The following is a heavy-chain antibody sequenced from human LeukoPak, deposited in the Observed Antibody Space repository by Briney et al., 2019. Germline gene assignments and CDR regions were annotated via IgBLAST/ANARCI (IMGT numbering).Heavy chain of an antibody. CDR2: INPSGGST. D-gene: IGHD6-13*01. Sequence: GASVKVSCKASGYTFTSYYMHWVRQAPGQGLEWMGIINPSGGSTSYAQKLQGRVTMTRDTSTSTVYMELSSLRSEDTAVYYCARGDELVPYYYYGMDVWGQGTTVAVSS. CDR1: GYTFTSYY. CDR3: ARGDELVPYYYYGMDV. J-gene: IGHJ6*02. V-gene: IGHV1-46*01.